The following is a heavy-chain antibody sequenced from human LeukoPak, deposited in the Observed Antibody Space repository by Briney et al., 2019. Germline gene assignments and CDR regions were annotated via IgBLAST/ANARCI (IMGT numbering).Heavy chain of an antibody. J-gene: IGHJ5*02. CDR3: ARDEGETDNSFDP. CDR1: GYTFTGYY. CDR2: INPNSGGT. D-gene: IGHD3-16*01. V-gene: IGHV1-2*02. Sequence: GASVKVSCKASGYTFTGYYMHWVRQTPGQGLEWMGWINPNSGGTNYAQKFQGRVTMTRDTSISTAYMELSRLRSDDTAVYYCARDEGETDNSFDPWGQGTMVTVSS.